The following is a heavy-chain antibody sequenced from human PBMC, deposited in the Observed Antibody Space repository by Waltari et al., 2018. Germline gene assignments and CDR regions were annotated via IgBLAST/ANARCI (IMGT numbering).Heavy chain of an antibody. CDR3: ARGPGEFLPIDF. CDR1: GFTVSTNY. V-gene: IGHV3-53*01. D-gene: IGHD7-27*01. Sequence: EVQLVESGGGLFQPGGSLRLSCAASGFTVSTNYMSWVRQAPGKGLDWVSVIYSGGKTYSADSVKGRFTISRDNAKNTLYLQMNSLRAEDTAVYYCARGPGEFLPIDFWGQGTLVTVSS. CDR2: IYSGGKT. J-gene: IGHJ4*02.